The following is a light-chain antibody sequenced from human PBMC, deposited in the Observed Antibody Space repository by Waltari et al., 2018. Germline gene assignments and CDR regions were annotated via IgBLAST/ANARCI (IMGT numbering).Light chain of an antibody. Sequence: EIVMTQSPAALSVSPGERATLSCRASQSVSSNLVWYQQKPGQAPRLLIYDASTRATGIPARFSGGGSGTEFTLTISSLQSEDFAVYYCQQYNNWPLTFGGGTKVEIK. CDR1: QSVSSN. V-gene: IGKV3-15*01. CDR2: DAS. J-gene: IGKJ4*01. CDR3: QQYNNWPLT.